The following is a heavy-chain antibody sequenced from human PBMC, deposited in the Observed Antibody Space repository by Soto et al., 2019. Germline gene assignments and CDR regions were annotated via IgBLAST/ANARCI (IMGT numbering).Heavy chain of an antibody. D-gene: IGHD4-17*01. CDR2: IYPGDSDT. Sequence: GESLKISCKGSGYSFTSYWIGWVRQMPGKGLEWMGIIYPGDSDTRYSPSFQGQVTISADKSISTAYLQWSSLKASDTAMYYCARHAIRNGDYVNYYYYYGMDVWGQGTTVTVSS. CDR3: ARHAIRNGDYVNYYYYYGMDV. CDR1: GYSFTSYW. V-gene: IGHV5-51*01. J-gene: IGHJ6*02.